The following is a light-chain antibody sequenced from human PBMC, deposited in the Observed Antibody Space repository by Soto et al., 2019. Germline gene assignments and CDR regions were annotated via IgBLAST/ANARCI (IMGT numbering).Light chain of an antibody. V-gene: IGLV2-14*01. J-gene: IGLJ2*01. CDR1: SSDGGGYNY. CDR2: EVS. Sequence: QSVLTQPASVSGSPGQSITISCTGTSSDGGGYNYVSWYQQHPGKAPKLMIYEVSNRPSGVSNRFSGSKSGNTASLTISGLQAEDEAEYYCSSYTSSSTVVFGGGTNLTVL. CDR3: SSYTSSSTVV.